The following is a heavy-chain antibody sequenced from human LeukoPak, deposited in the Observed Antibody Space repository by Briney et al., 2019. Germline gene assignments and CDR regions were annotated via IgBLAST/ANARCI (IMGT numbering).Heavy chain of an antibody. CDR3: ARINYYDSSGYYRSRATPLT. J-gene: IGHJ5*02. Sequence: PSETLSLTCTVSGGSISSSSYYWGWIRQPPGKGLEWIGNIYYSGSTYYSPSLKSRVTISVDTSKNQFSLKLSSVTAADTAVYYCARINYYDSSGYYRSRATPLTWGQGTLVTVSS. D-gene: IGHD3-22*01. CDR2: IYYSGST. V-gene: IGHV4-39*07. CDR1: GGSISSSSYY.